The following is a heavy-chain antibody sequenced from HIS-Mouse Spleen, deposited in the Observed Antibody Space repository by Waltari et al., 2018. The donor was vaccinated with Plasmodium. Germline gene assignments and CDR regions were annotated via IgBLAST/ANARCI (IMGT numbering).Heavy chain of an antibody. D-gene: IGHD6-13*01. CDR3: ARVYSSSWYAFDI. CDR2: IYSGGST. V-gene: IGHV3-53*01. CDR1: GFTVSSHY. J-gene: IGHJ3*02. Sequence: EVQLVESGGGLIQPGGYLRLSCAASGFTVSSHYMSCVGQAPGKGLEWVSVIYSGGSTYYADSVKGRFTISRDNAKNTLFLQMNSLRAEDTAVYYCARVYSSSWYAFDIWGQGTMVTVSS.